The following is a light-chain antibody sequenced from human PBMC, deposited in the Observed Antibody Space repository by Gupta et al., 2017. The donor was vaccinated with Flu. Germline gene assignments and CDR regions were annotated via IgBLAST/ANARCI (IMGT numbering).Light chain of an antibody. CDR2: GNN. CDR3: AAWDDTLTGHYV. J-gene: IGLJ1*01. CDR1: NSNIGTTT. Sequence: QSVLTQPPSASGTPGQRLTISCSGSNSNIGTTTVNWYQHLPGTAPKLLIYGNNQRPSGVPDRFSGSRSGTSASLVISGLQSEDEADYYCAAWDDTLTGHYVFGTGTKVAVL. V-gene: IGLV1-44*01.